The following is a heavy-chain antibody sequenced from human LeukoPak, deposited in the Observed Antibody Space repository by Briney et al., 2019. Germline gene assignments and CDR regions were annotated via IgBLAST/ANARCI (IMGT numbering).Heavy chain of an antibody. CDR2: ISAYNGNT. V-gene: IGHV1-18*01. J-gene: IGHJ5*02. Sequence: ASVKVSCKASGYTFTSYGISWVRQAPGQGLEWMGWISAYNGNTNYAQKLQGRVTMTTDTSTSTAYMELRSLRSDDTAVYYCAGDPGANWGSFLTDNWFDPWGQGTLVTVSS. CDR3: AGDPGANWGSFLTDNWFDP. D-gene: IGHD7-27*01. CDR1: GYTFTSYG.